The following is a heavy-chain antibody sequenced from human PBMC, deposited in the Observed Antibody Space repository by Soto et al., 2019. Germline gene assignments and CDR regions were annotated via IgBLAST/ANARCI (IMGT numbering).Heavy chain of an antibody. CDR2: TYYRSKWYN. V-gene: IGHV6-1*01. D-gene: IGHD2-2*01. CDR1: GDSVSSNSAA. J-gene: IGHJ4*02. CDR3: ARGELFAKDIVVVPAAIFFGPFDY. Sequence: SQTLSLTCAISGDSVSSNSAAWNWIRQSPSRGLEWLGRTYYRSKWYNDYAVSVKSRITINPDTSKNQFSLQLNSVTPEDTAVYYCARGELFAKDIVVVPAAIFFGPFDYWGQGTLVTVSS.